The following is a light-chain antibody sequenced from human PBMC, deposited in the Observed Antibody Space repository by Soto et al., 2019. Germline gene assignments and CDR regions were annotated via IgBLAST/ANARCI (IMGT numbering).Light chain of an antibody. CDR3: QQYNNYPLT. CDR2: DAS. V-gene: IGKV1-5*01. CDR1: QSISSW. J-gene: IGKJ4*01. Sequence: DIQMTQSPSTLSASVGGRVTITCRASQSISSWLAWYQQKPGKAPNLLIYDASSLESGVPSRFSGSGSGTEFTLTISSLHPDDFATYYCQQYNNYPLTFGGGTKVDIK.